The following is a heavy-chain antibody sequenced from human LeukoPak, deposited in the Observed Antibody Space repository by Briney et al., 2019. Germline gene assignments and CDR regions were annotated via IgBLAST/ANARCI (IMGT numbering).Heavy chain of an antibody. V-gene: IGHV4-38-2*02. CDR2: IYHSGST. D-gene: IGHD4-17*01. Sequence: SETLSLTCTVSGYSVSSGYYWGWIRQPPGKGLEWIGSIYHSGSTYYNPSLKSRVTISVDTSKNQFSLKLSSVTAADTAVYYCARVMTTVFNFDYWGQGTLVTVSS. CDR1: GYSVSSGYY. J-gene: IGHJ4*02. CDR3: ARVMTTVFNFDY.